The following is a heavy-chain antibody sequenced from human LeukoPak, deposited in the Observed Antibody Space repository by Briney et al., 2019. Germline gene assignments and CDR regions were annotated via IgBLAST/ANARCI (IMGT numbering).Heavy chain of an antibody. Sequence: GGSLRLSCAASGFTFSDYYMSWIRQAPGKGLEWVSYISSSGSTIYYADSVKGRFTISRDNTKNSLYLQMNSLRAEDTAVYYCARGPSSYQLLHGAFDIWGQGTMVTVSS. J-gene: IGHJ3*02. CDR1: GFTFSDYY. D-gene: IGHD2-2*01. CDR2: ISSSGSTI. V-gene: IGHV3-11*04. CDR3: ARGPSSYQLLHGAFDI.